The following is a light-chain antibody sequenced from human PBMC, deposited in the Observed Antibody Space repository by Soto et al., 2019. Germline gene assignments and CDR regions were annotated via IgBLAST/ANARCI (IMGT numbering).Light chain of an antibody. CDR1: SGSVSTSYY. CDR3: VLYMGSGIDVV. CDR2: STN. Sequence: QAVVTQEPSFSVSPGGTVTLTCGLSSGSVSTSYYPSWYQQTPGQAPRTLIYSTNTRSSGVPDRFSGSILGNKAALTITGAKADDESDYYCVLYMGSGIDVVFGGGTKVTVL. J-gene: IGLJ2*01. V-gene: IGLV8-61*01.